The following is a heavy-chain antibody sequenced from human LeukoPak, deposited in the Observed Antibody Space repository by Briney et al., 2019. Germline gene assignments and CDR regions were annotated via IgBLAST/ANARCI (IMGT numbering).Heavy chain of an antibody. D-gene: IGHD6-13*01. CDR3: ARGEQQPVLDYFDY. CDR2: IYYSGST. J-gene: IGHJ4*02. CDR1: GGSISSYY. V-gene: IGHV4-39*07. Sequence: SETLSLTCTVSGGSISSYYWSWIRQPPGKGLEWIGSIYYSGSTYYNPSLKSRVTISVDTSKNQFSLKLSSVTAADTAVYYCARGEQQPVLDYFDYWGQGTLVTVSS.